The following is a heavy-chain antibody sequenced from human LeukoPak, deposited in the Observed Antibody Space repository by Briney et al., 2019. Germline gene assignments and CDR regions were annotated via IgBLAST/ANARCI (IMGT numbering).Heavy chain of an antibody. V-gene: IGHV3-23*01. CDR1: GFTFSSYA. CDR2: ISGSGGST. D-gene: IGHD1-1*01. J-gene: IGHJ6*02. Sequence: GGSLRLSCAASGFTFSSYAMSWVRQAPGKGLEWVSAISGSGGSTYYADPVKGRFTISRDNSKNTLYLQMNSLRAEDTAVYYCAKGHWPFYYYYGMDVWGQGTTVTVSS. CDR3: AKGHWPFYYYYGMDV.